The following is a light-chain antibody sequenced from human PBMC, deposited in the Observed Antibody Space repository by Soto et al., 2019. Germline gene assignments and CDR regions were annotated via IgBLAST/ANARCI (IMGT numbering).Light chain of an antibody. CDR3: SSYAGSSNV. CDR1: SSDVVGYNY. CDR2: EVN. V-gene: IGLV2-8*01. Sequence: QSVLTQPPSAYGSPGQSAAISCTGTSSDVVGYNYASWYQQHPGKAPKLLIYEVNKRPSGVPDRVSGSKSGNTACLTVSGLQAEDEADYYCSSYAGSSNVFGTGTKVPVL. J-gene: IGLJ1*01.